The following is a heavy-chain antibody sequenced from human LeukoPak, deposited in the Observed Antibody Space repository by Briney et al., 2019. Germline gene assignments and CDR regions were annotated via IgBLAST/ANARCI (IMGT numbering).Heavy chain of an antibody. Sequence: PGGSLRLSCAASGFTFSSYEMNWVRQAPGKGLEWVSYISSSGYPIYYADSVKGRFTISRDNAKHSLYLQMNSLRAEDTAIYYCARDLRIVSGSYLDYWGQGTLVTVSS. CDR2: ISSSGYPI. D-gene: IGHD1-26*01. J-gene: IGHJ4*02. V-gene: IGHV3-48*03. CDR1: GFTFSSYE. CDR3: ARDLRIVSGSYLDY.